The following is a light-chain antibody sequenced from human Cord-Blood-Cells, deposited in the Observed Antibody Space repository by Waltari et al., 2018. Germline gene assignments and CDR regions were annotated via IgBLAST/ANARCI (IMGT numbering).Light chain of an antibody. J-gene: IGLJ1*01. CDR2: KDS. V-gene: IGLV3-25*03. CDR3: QSADSSGTFYV. Sequence: SYELTQPPSVSVPPGQTARITCSGDAFPKQYAYWYQQKPGQAPVLVIYKDSERPSGIPERFSGSSSGTTVTLTISGVQAEDEADYYCQSADSSGTFYVFGTGTKVTVL. CDR1: AFPKQY.